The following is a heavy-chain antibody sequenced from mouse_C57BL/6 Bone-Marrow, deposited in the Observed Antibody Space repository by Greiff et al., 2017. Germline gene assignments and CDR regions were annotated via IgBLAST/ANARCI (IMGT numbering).Heavy chain of an antibody. V-gene: IGHV8-8*01. CDR2: SCWDDDK. CDR3: VLLGIMDY. CDR1: GFSLSTFGMG. D-gene: IGHD4-1*01. J-gene: IGHJ4*01. Sequence: QVTLKVSGPGLLQPSQTLSLTCSFSGFSLSTFGMGVGWHRQPSGKGLVWLAHSCWDDDKYYNPALKSRLTTSKDTSNNPVFLQLSHVDTADTATYYCVLLGIMDYWGQGTSVTVSS.